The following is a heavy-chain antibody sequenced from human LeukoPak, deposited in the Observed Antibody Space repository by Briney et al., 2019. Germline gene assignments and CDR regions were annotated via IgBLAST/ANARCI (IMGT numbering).Heavy chain of an antibody. Sequence: ASVKVSCKASGYTFTSYYMHWVRQAPGQGLEWMGIINPSGGSTSYAQKFQGRVTMTRDMSTSTVYMELSSLRSEDTAVYYCASSEATISANYYMDVWGKGTTVTVSS. CDR3: ASSEATISANYYMDV. CDR1: GYTFTSYY. D-gene: IGHD5-12*01. J-gene: IGHJ6*03. CDR2: INPSGGST. V-gene: IGHV1-46*01.